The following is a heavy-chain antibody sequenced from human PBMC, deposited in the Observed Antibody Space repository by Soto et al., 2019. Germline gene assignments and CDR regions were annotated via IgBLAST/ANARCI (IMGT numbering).Heavy chain of an antibody. CDR1: GYTFTGYY. V-gene: IGHV1-2*04. CDR2: INPSSGGT. Sequence: QVQLVQSGAEVKKPGASVKVSCKASGYTFTGYYMHWVRQAPGQGLEWMGWINPSSGGTNYAQKFQGWVTMTRDTSISTAYMELSRLRSDDTAVYYCAREGCSSTSCYAGWFDPWGQGTLVTVSS. D-gene: IGHD2-2*01. J-gene: IGHJ5*02. CDR3: AREGCSSTSCYAGWFDP.